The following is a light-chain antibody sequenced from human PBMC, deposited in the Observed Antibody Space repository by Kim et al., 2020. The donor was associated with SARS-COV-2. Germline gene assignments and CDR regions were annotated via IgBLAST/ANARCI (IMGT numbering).Light chain of an antibody. Sequence: QSALTHPPSASGSPGQSVTISCTGTSSDVGGYNYVSWYQQHPGKAPKLMIYEVSKRPSGVPDRFSGSKSGNTASLTVSGLQAEDEADYYCSSYGGSNNLVFGGGTQLTVL. J-gene: IGLJ2*01. CDR2: EVS. CDR1: SSDVGGYNY. CDR3: SSYGGSNNLV. V-gene: IGLV2-8*01.